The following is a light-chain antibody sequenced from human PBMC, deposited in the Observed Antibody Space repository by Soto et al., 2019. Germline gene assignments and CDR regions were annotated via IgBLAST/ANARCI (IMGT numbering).Light chain of an antibody. Sequence: QSALTQPRSVSGSPGQSVTISCTGTSSNVGAYNYVSWYQQNPGKAPRLMIYDVSKWPSGVPHRFSGSKSGNTASLTISGLHADDEADYYCCSYAGNALWVFGEGAKLTVL. CDR1: SSNVGAYNY. J-gene: IGLJ3*02. V-gene: IGLV2-11*01. CDR3: CSYAGNALWV. CDR2: DVS.